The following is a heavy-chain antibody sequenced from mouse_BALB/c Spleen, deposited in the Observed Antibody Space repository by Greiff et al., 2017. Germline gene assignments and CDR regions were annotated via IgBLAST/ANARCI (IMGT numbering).Heavy chain of an antibody. J-gene: IGHJ2*01. CDR2: INPSNGGT. Sequence: VQLQQSGAELVKPGASVKLSCKASGYTFTSYYMYWVKQRPGQGLEWIGEINPSNGGTNFNEKFKDKTTLTADKSSSTAYMQLSSLTSEDSAVYYCARSGRYGNYDYWGQGTTLTVSS. V-gene: IGHV1S81*02. D-gene: IGHD2-1*01. CDR1: GYTFTSYY. CDR3: ARSGRYGNYDY.